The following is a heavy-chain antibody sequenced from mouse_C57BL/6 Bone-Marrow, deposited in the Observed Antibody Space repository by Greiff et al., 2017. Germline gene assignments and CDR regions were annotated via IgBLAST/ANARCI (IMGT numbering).Heavy chain of an antibody. CDR3: AHDSNYVRFAY. J-gene: IGHJ3*01. V-gene: IGHV1-9*01. Sequence: VQLQQSGAELVKPGASVKLSCTASGFTFTGYWMHWVKQRPEHGLEWIGEIVPGISNTNYTEKVKGKSTFTADTSYNTAYMQLSSLTSEDSAIYYCAHDSNYVRFAYWGQGTRVTVSA. CDR2: IVPGISNT. CDR1: GFTFTGYW. D-gene: IGHD2-5*01.